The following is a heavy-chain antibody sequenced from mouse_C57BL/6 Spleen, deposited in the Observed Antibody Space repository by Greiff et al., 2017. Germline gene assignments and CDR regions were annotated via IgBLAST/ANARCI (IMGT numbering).Heavy chain of an antibody. CDR3: ARKVTTGMDY. J-gene: IGHJ4*01. D-gene: IGHD2-1*01. Sequence: QVQLKESGPELVKPGASVKLTCKASGYTFTSYDINWVKQRPGQGLEWIGWIYPRDGRTKYNEMFKGKATLTVDTASRTSYMELHILTSEDSAVYFCARKVTTGMDYWGQGTSVTVSS. CDR2: IYPRDGRT. CDR1: GYTFTSYD. V-gene: IGHV1-85*01.